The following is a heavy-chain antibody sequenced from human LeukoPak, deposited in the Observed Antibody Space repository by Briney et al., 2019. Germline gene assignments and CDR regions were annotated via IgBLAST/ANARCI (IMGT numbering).Heavy chain of an antibody. V-gene: IGHV4-31*03. CDR2: IYYSGST. CDR1: GGSISSGGYY. D-gene: IGHD5-18*01. Sequence: PSDTLSLTCTVSGGSISSGGYYWSWIRQHPGKGLEWIGYIYYSGSTYYNPSLRSRVTISVDTSKNQFSLKLSSVTAADTAVYYCARAGLRGYSYGPDAFDIWGQGTMVTVSS. CDR3: ARAGLRGYSYGPDAFDI. J-gene: IGHJ3*02.